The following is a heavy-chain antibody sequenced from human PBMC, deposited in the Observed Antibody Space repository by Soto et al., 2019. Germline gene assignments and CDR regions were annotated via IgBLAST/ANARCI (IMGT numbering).Heavy chain of an antibody. D-gene: IGHD3-16*01. V-gene: IGHV1-2*04. CDR2: INPNSGGT. CDR1: GYTFTGYY. J-gene: IGHJ6*02. CDR3: AREWANNTVIGGVTYRYYRGMDV. Sequence: ASVKVSCKASGYTFTGYYMHWVRQAPGQGLEWMGWINPNSGGTNYAQKFQGWVTMTRDTSISTAYMELTGLRSDDTAVYYCAREWANNTVIGGVTYRYYRGMDVWGQGTTVTVSS.